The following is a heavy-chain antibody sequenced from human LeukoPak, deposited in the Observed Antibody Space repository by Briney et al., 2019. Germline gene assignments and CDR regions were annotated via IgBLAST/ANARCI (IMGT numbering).Heavy chain of an antibody. Sequence: SETLSLTCTVSGGSISSYYWSWIRQPPGKGLEWIGYIYYSGSTNYNPSLKSRVTISVDTSKNQFSLKLSSVTAADTAVYYCARDRSVGFIDYWGQGTLVTVSS. J-gene: IGHJ4*02. CDR3: ARDRSVGFIDY. CDR2: IYYSGST. D-gene: IGHD4-23*01. CDR1: GGSISSYY. V-gene: IGHV4-59*12.